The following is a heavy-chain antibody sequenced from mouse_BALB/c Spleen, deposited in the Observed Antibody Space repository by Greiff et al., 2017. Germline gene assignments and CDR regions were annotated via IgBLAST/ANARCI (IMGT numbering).Heavy chain of an antibody. V-gene: IGHV2-9*02. J-gene: IGHJ1*01. D-gene: IGHD2-10*02. CDR3: ARVREYGNYDWYFDV. CDR2: IWAGGST. Sequence: VKLVESGPGLVAPSQSLSITCTVSGFSLTSYGVHWVRQPPGKGLEWLGVIWAGGSTNYNSALMSRLSISKDNSKSQVFLKMNSLQTDDTAMYYCARVREYGNYDWYFDVWGAGTTVTVSS. CDR1: GFSLTSYG.